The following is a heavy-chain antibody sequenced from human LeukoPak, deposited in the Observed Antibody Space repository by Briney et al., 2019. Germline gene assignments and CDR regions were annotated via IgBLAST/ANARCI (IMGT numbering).Heavy chain of an antibody. CDR2: INNDGSRT. CDR3: ARLSTMVRGLPDYYYYYMDV. Sequence: GGSLRLSCAASGFTFSDYWMHWVRLVPGKGLVWVSHINNDGSRTSYADSVKGRFTVSRDNANNTLFLQMNSLRAEDTAVYYCARLSTMVRGLPDYYYYYMDVWGKGTTVTVSS. D-gene: IGHD3-10*01. J-gene: IGHJ6*03. V-gene: IGHV3-74*01. CDR1: GFTFSDYW.